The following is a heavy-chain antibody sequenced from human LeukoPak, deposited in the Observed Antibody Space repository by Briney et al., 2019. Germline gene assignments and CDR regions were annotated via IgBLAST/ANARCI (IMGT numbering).Heavy chain of an antibody. D-gene: IGHD3-9*01. Sequence: GGSLRLSCAASGFTFSSYWMHWVRQAPGKGLVWVSRINSDGSGTTYADSVKSRFTISRDNAKNTLYLQMSSLRVEDTAVYYCARGTTGAYSTNWYDYWGQGTLVTVSS. V-gene: IGHV3-74*01. J-gene: IGHJ5*01. CDR1: GFTFSSYW. CDR3: ARGTTGAYSTNWYDY. CDR2: INSDGSGT.